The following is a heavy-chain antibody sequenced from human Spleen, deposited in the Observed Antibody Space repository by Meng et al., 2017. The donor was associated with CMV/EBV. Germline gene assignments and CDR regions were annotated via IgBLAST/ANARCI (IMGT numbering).Heavy chain of an antibody. D-gene: IGHD2-2*01. CDR2: ISSSSSTI. CDR3: ARNLVLPAAIQYYYRNYGMDV. Sequence: GESLKISCAPSGFTFSAFGMNWVRQAPGKGLEWISYISSSSSTIHYADSVKGRFSISRDDAKNTLSLQMNSLRVDDTAAYYCARNLVLPAAIQYYYRNYGMDVWGQGTTVTVSS. J-gene: IGHJ6*02. V-gene: IGHV3-48*04. CDR1: GFTFSAFG.